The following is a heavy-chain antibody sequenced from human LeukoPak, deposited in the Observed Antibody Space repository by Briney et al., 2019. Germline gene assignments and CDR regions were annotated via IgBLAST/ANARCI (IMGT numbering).Heavy chain of an antibody. CDR3: ARHSSHVGATGGLVWFDP. CDR1: GGSISSYY. D-gene: IGHD1-26*01. V-gene: IGHV4-59*08. J-gene: IGHJ5*02. Sequence: KPSETLSLTCSVSGGSISSYYWSWIRQPPGKGLEWIGYIYNSGSTNYNPSLKSRVTISVDTSKNQFSLKLSSVTAADTAVYYRARHSSHVGATGGLVWFDPWGQGTLVTVSS. CDR2: IYNSGST.